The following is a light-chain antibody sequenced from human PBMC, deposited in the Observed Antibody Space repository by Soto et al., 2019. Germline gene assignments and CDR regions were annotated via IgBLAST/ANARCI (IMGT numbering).Light chain of an antibody. J-gene: IGKJ2*01. CDR1: QSVGNN. V-gene: IGKV3-15*01. CDR2: GAY. Sequence: MTQSPSTLSASVGDRVTITCRASQSVGNNLAWYQQKSGQAPRLLIYGAYTRAAGVPARFSGTGSGTEFTLTISSLQSEDFAVYYCHQYDDWPPYTFGQGTKLEFK. CDR3: HQYDDWPPYT.